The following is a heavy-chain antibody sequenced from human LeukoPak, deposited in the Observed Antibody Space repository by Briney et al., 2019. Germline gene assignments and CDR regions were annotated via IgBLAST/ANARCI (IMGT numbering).Heavy chain of an antibody. J-gene: IGHJ6*02. CDR2: IYSGGST. D-gene: IGHD6-13*01. CDR1: GFTVSSNY. CDR3: ARVSRRQLVRVDGMDV. V-gene: IGHV3-53*01. Sequence: PGGSLRLSCAASGFTVSSNYMSWVRQAPGKGLEWVSVIYSGGSTYYADSVKSRFTISRDNSKNTLYLQMNSLRAEDTAVYYCARVSRRQLVRVDGMDVWGQGTTVTVSS.